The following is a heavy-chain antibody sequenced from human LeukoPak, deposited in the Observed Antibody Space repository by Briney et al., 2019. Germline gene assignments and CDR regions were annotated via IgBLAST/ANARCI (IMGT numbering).Heavy chain of an antibody. CDR3: AKGGKWDVTPFDY. V-gene: IGHV4-59*01. D-gene: IGHD1-26*01. Sequence: SETLSLTCTVSSDSISSYYWSWIRQPPGKGLEWIGYIYYSGGTNYNPSLKSRVTISVDTSKNQFSLKLSSVTAADTAVYYCAKGGKWDVTPFDYWGQGTLVTVSS. CDR2: IYYSGGT. J-gene: IGHJ4*02. CDR1: SDSISSYY.